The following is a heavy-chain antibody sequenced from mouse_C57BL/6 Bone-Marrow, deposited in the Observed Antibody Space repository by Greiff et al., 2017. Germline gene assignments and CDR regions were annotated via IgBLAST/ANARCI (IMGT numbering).Heavy chain of an antibody. CDR1: GFTFTDYY. D-gene: IGHD2-4*01. J-gene: IGHJ4*01. CDR3: ARYEGYGYDYDGGGAMDY. CDR2: IRNKANGYTT. V-gene: IGHV7-3*01. Sequence: EVKLMESGGGLVQPGGSLSLSCAASGFTFTDYYMSWVRQPPGKAPEWLGFIRNKANGYTTEYSASVKGRFTISRDNSQSILYLQMNALRAEDSATYYCARYEGYGYDYDGGGAMDYWGQGTSVTVSS.